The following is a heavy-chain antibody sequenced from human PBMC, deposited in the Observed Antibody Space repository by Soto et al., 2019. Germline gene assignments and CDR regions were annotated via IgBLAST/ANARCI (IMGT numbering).Heavy chain of an antibody. D-gene: IGHD2-15*01. CDR2: ISCSGGST. CDR3: QVVVVATKDDY. J-gene: IGHJ4*02. Sequence: GGSLRLSCAASGFTFSSYAMSWVRQAPGKGLEWVSAISCSGGSTYYADSVKGRFTISRDNSKNTLYLQMNSLRAEDTAVYYYQVVVVATKDDYWGQGTLVTVSS. V-gene: IGHV3-23*01. CDR1: GFTFSSYA.